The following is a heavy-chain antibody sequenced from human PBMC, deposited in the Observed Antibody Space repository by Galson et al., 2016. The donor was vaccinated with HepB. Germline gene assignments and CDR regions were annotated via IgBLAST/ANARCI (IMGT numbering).Heavy chain of an antibody. CDR2: IYAGDSDT. CDR1: GNNFADSW. CDR3: ARLFGYPPKMWFAA. Sequence: QSGAEVKKPGESLKISCKDSGNNFADSWIAWLRQMPGKGLDWMGIIYAGDSDTRYSPSFKGQVTISADTSISTAYLQWRGLKDSDTAMYYCARLFGYPPKMWFAAWGQGTQVTVSS. J-gene: IGHJ5*02. V-gene: IGHV5-51*01. D-gene: IGHD5-18*01.